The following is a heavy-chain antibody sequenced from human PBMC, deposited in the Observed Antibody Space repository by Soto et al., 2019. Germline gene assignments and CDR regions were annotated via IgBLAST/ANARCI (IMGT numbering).Heavy chain of an antibody. V-gene: IGHV2-5*01. CDR3: VVVPAAPLRFLEWFYYSYGMDV. Sequence: SGPTLVNPTQTLTLTCTFSGFSLSTSGVGVGWIRQPPGKALEWLALIYWNDDKRYSPSLKSRLTITKDTSKNQVVLTMTNMDPVDTATYYCVVVPAAPLRFLEWFYYSYGMDVWGQGTTVTVSS. CDR2: IYWNDDK. CDR1: GFSLSTSGVG. D-gene: IGHD3-3*01. J-gene: IGHJ6*02.